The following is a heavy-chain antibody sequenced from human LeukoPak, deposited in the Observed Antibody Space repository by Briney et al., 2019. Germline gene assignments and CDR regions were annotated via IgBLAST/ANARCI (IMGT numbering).Heavy chain of an antibody. CDR2: ISAYNGNT. V-gene: IGHV1-18*01. J-gene: IGHJ6*03. CDR1: GYTFTSYG. CDR3: ARVIGNRLPYYYYYMDV. D-gene: IGHD1-14*01. Sequence: GASVKVSCKASGYTFTSYGISWVRQAPGQGLEWMGWISAYNGNTNYAQKLQGRVTMTTDTSTSTAYMELRSLRSDDTAVYYCARVIGNRLPYYYYYMDVWGKGTTVTVSS.